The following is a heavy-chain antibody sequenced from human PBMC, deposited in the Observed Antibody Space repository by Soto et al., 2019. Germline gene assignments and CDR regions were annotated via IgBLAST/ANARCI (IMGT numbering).Heavy chain of an antibody. CDR1: GYTLTELS. D-gene: IGHD6-19*01. Sequence: ASVKVSCKVSGYTLTELSMHWVRQAPGKGLEWMGGFDPEDGETIYAQKFQGRVTMTEDTSTDTAYMELSSLRSEDTAVYYCATQWAVADYTWFDPWGQGTLVTVSS. CDR3: ATQWAVADYTWFDP. CDR2: FDPEDGET. J-gene: IGHJ5*02. V-gene: IGHV1-24*01.